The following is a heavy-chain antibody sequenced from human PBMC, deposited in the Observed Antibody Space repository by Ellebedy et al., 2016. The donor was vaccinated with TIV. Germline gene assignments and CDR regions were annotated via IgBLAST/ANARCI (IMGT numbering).Heavy chain of an antibody. V-gene: IGHV3-7*01. D-gene: IGHD2-15*01. Sequence: GESLKISCAASGFTFSDYWMSWVRQAPGKGLQWVANINRDGSAKHYLESLKGRFTISRDNAKNSLYLQMNSLRAEDTAVYYCATGARSEGGYWGQGTLVTVSS. J-gene: IGHJ4*02. CDR3: ATGARSEGGY. CDR1: GFTFSDYW. CDR2: INRDGSAK.